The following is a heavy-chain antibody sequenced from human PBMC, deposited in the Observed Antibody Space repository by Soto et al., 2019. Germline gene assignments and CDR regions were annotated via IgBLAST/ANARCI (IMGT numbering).Heavy chain of an antibody. V-gene: IGHV1-8*01. CDR3: ARDKAGYFDL. J-gene: IGHJ2*01. CDR2: MNPNSGNT. Sequence: QVQLVQSGAEVKKPGASVKVSCKASGYSFTSYDINWVRQATGQGLEWMGWMNPNSGNTGYAQKXXXXXXXXXXXXXXXXXXXXXXXXXXXXXXXXXARDKAGYFDLWGRGTLVTVSS. CDR1: GYSFTSYD.